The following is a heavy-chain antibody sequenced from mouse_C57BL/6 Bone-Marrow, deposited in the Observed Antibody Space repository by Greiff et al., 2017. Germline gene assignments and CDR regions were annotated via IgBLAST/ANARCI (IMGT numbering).Heavy chain of an antibody. Sequence: QVQLQQSGPELVKPGASVKISCKASGYAFSSSWMNWVKQRPGKGLEWIGRIYPGDGDTNYNGKFKGKATLTADKSSSTAYMQLSSLTSEDSAVYFCARRDYYYGSSYYWYFDVWGKGTTVTVSS. CDR1: GYAFSSSW. V-gene: IGHV1-82*01. CDR3: ARRDYYYGSSYYWYFDV. D-gene: IGHD1-1*01. J-gene: IGHJ1*03. CDR2: IYPGDGDT.